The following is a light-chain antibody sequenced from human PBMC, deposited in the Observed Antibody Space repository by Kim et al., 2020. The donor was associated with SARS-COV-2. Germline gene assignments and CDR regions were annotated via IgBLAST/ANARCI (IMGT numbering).Light chain of an antibody. V-gene: IGKV3-15*01. J-gene: IGKJ1*01. Sequence: ETVMTQSPATLYVSPGETVTLSCRASQSISTNLAWYQHKPGQAPRLLIYDASTRATGIPARFSGSGSGTEFTLTISSLQSEDFAVYYCQHYNNWPSERFGQGTKVDIK. CDR1: QSISTN. CDR3: QHYNNWPSER. CDR2: DAS.